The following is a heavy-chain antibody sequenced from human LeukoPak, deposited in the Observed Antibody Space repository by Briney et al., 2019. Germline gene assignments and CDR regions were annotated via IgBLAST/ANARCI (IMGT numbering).Heavy chain of an antibody. J-gene: IGHJ6*02. CDR1: GYTFTSYG. D-gene: IGHD4-4*01. CDR2: ISAYNGNT. V-gene: IGHV1-18*01. CDR3: ARGPTVTTRFSNYYYGMDV. Sequence: ASVKVSCKASGYTFTSYGISWVRQAPGQGLEWMGWISAYNGNTNYAQKLQGRVTMTTDTSTSTAYMELRSLRSDNTAVYYCARGPTVTTRFSNYYYGMDVWGQGTTVTVSS.